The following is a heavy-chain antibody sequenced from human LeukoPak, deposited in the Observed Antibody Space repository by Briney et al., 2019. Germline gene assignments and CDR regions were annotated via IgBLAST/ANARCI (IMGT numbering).Heavy chain of an antibody. CDR3: ARHRLSGNYPDWFDF. CDR1: GGSITSTSYY. V-gene: IGHV4-39*01. Sequence: SETLSLTCTVPGGSITSTSYYWGWIRQPPGKGLEWIGSIYYSGSTYYNPSLKSRVTISVDTSKNQFSLKMTSVTAADTAVYYCARHRLSGNYPDWFDFWGQGTLVTVTS. J-gene: IGHJ5*01. D-gene: IGHD1-26*01. CDR2: IYYSGST.